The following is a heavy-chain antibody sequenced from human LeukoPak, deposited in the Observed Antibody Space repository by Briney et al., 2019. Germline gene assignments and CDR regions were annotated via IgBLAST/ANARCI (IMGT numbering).Heavy chain of an antibody. CDR2: IYYSGSI. Sequence: SETLSLTCTVSGGSISNRSYYWGWIRQPPGKGLEWIGSIYYSGSIYYHPSLKSLVTISVDTSKNQFSLKLSSVTAADTAVYYCARLGAAAGYYYYYMDVWGKGTTVTVSS. CDR3: ARLGAAAGYYYYYMDV. D-gene: IGHD6-13*01. V-gene: IGHV4-39*01. J-gene: IGHJ6*03. CDR1: GGSISNRSYY.